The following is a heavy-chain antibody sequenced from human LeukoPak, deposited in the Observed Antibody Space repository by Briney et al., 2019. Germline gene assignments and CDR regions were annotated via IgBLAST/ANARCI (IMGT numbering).Heavy chain of an antibody. V-gene: IGHV1-2*02. D-gene: IGHD1-26*01. J-gene: IGHJ5*02. Sequence: ASVKVSCKASGYTFTSYYIHWVRQAPGQGLEWMGWINPNTGGTNSAQKFQGRVTMTRDTSISTAYMDLSRLRSDDTAVYYCAREGSGSSNNWFDPWGQGTLVTVSS. CDR2: INPNTGGT. CDR1: GYTFTSYY. CDR3: AREGSGSSNNWFDP.